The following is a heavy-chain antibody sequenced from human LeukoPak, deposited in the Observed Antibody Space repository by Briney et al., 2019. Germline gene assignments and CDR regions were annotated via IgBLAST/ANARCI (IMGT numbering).Heavy chain of an antibody. Sequence: SETLSLTCTVSGGSISSYYWRWIRQPPGKGLEWIGYIYYSGSTNYNPSLKSRVTISVDTSKNQFSLKLSSVTAADTAVYYRARVSSGWYYFDYWGQGTLVTVSS. D-gene: IGHD6-19*01. CDR3: ARVSSGWYYFDY. CDR2: IYYSGST. V-gene: IGHV4-59*01. CDR1: GGSISSYY. J-gene: IGHJ4*02.